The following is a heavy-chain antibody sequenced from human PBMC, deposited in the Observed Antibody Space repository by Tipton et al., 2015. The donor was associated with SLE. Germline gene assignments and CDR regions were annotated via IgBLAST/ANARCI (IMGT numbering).Heavy chain of an antibody. Sequence: SLRLSCAASGFTFSSYSMNWVRQAPGKGLEWVSSISSSSSYIYYADSVKGRFTISRDNAKNSLYLQMNSLRAEDTAVYYCAMDYGDLAEYLQHWGQGTLVTVSS. CDR3: AMDYGDLAEYLQH. CDR2: ISSSSSYI. J-gene: IGHJ1*01. D-gene: IGHD4-17*01. CDR1: GFTFSSYS. V-gene: IGHV3-21*01.